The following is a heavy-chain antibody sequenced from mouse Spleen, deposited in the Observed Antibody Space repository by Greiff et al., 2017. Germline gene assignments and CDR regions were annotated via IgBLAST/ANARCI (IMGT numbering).Heavy chain of an antibody. J-gene: IGHJ2*01. V-gene: IGHV1-7*01. CDR1: GYTFTSYW. CDR2: INPSSGYT. D-gene: IGHD1-1*01. CDR3: ANNYYGSAYYFDY. Sequence: QVQLQQSGAELAKPGASVKLSCKASGYTFTSYWMHWVKQRPGQGLEWIGYINPSSGYTKYNQKFKDKATLTADKSSSTAYMQLSSLTYEDSAVYYCANNYYGSAYYFDYWGQGTTLTVSS.